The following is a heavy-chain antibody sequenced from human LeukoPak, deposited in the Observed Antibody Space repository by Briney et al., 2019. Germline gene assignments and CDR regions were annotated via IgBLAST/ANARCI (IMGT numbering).Heavy chain of an antibody. V-gene: IGHV5-10-1*01. CDR2: IDPSDSYT. J-gene: IGHJ4*02. Sequence: GESLKISCKGSGYSFTSYWISWVRQMPGKGLEWMGRIDPSDSYTNYSPSFQGHVTISADKSISTAYLQWSSLKASDTAMYYCALSDLDSEYSEDYWGQGTPVTVSS. CDR3: ALSDLDSEYSEDY. CDR1: GYSFTSYW. D-gene: IGHD2/OR15-2a*01.